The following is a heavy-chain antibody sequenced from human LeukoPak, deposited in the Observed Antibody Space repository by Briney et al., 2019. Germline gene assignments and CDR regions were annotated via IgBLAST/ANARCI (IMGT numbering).Heavy chain of an antibody. CDR1: GFKFGDYG. CDR2: INRHGGTI. D-gene: IGHD2-2*01. CDR3: AREVGIPAAPDS. Sequence: GGSLRLSCAASGFKFGDYGMSWVRQAPGKGLEWVSGINRHGGTIAYADSVKGGFTISRDNAKNSLYLQMNSLRAEDTALYYCAREVGIPAAPDSWGQGTLVTVSS. J-gene: IGHJ5*02. V-gene: IGHV3-20*04.